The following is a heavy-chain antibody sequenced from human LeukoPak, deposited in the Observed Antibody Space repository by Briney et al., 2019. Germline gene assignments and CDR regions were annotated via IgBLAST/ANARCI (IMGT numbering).Heavy chain of an antibody. D-gene: IGHD3-9*01. CDR2: IIPIFGTA. Sequence: SVKVSCKASGGTFSSYAISWVRQAPGQGLEWMGGIIPIFGTANYAQKFQGRVTITADESTSTAYMELSSLRSEDTAVYYCAREARYYDILTGYYLFYFDYWGQGTLVTVPS. CDR3: AREARYYDILTGYYLFYFDY. J-gene: IGHJ4*02. CDR1: GGTFSSYA. V-gene: IGHV1-69*13.